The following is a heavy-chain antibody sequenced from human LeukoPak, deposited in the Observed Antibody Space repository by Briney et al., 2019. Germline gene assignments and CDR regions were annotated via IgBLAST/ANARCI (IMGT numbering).Heavy chain of an antibody. J-gene: IGHJ4*02. D-gene: IGHD3-3*01. CDR2: IYYSGST. CDR1: GGSISNYY. Sequence: SETLSLTCTVSGGSISNYYWSWIRQPPGKGLEWIGYIYYSGSTNYNPSLKSRVTISLDTSKKQFSLKLSSVTAADTAVYYCARTIFGVVIIGGYFDYWGQGTLVTLSS. CDR3: ARTIFGVVIIGGYFDY. V-gene: IGHV4-59*08.